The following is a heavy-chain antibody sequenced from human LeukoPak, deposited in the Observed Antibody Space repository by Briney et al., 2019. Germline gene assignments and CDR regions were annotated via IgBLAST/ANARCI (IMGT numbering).Heavy chain of an antibody. CDR1: GFTFDDYA. CDR2: ISWNSGST. J-gene: IGHJ3*02. CDR3: AKGANYDILTGNDDAFDI. Sequence: GRFLRLSCAASGFTFDDYAMHWVRQAPGKGLEWVSGISWNSGSTGYADSVKGRFTISRDNAKNSLYLQMNSLRAEDTALYYCAKGANYDILTGNDDAFDIWGQGTMVTVSS. V-gene: IGHV3-9*01. D-gene: IGHD3-9*01.